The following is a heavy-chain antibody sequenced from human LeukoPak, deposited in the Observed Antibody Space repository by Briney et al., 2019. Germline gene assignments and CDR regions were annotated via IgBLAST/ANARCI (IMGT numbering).Heavy chain of an antibody. CDR3: ARSYFDSSGYYYDRQFFDY. CDR1: GYTFTNFY. J-gene: IGHJ4*02. CDR2: INPSGAST. Sequence: ASVKVSCKASGYTFTNFYMYWVRQAPGQGLEWMGIINPSGASTRYAQKFQGRVTMTRDMSTSTVYMELSSLRSEDTAVYYCARSYFDSSGYYYDRQFFDYWGQGTLVTVSS. D-gene: IGHD3-22*01. V-gene: IGHV1-46*01.